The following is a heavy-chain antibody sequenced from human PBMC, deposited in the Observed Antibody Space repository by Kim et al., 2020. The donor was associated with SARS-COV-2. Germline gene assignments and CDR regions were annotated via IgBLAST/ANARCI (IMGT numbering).Heavy chain of an antibody. J-gene: IGHJ5*02. V-gene: IGHV3-48*02. D-gene: IGHD4-17*01. Sequence: GGSLRLSCAASGFTFSSYSMNWVRQAPGKGLEWVSYISSSSSTIYYADSVKGRFTISRDNAKNSLYLQMNSLRDEDTAVYYCARDTYGDYPQVGDPWGQGALVTVSS. CDR3: ARDTYGDYPQVGDP. CDR2: ISSSSSTI. CDR1: GFTFSSYS.